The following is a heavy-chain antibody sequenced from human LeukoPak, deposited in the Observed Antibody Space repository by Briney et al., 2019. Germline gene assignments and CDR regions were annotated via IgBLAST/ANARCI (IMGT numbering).Heavy chain of an antibody. CDR2: IYTSGST. CDR1: GGSISSGSYY. CDR3: ASPGSGSYEPNDAFDI. J-gene: IGHJ3*02. D-gene: IGHD3-10*01. V-gene: IGHV4-61*02. Sequence: SGTLSLTCAVSGGSISSGSYYWSWIRQPAGKGLEWIGRIYTSGSTNYNPSLKSRVTISVDTSKNQFSLKLSSVTAADTAVYYCASPGSGSYEPNDAFDIWGQGTMVTVSS.